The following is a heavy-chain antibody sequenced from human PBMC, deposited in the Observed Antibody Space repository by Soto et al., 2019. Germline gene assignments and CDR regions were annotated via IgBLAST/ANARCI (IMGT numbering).Heavy chain of an antibody. D-gene: IGHD3-10*01. CDR3: ARDLSVRGVIGYFDL. CDR2: IIPILGIA. J-gene: IGHJ2*01. Sequence: QVQLVQSGAEVKKPGCSVKVSCKASGGTFSSYTISWVRQAPGQGLEWMGRIIPILGIANYAQKFQGRVTITADKSTSTAYMELSRLRSEDTAEYYCARDLSVRGVIGYFDLWGRGTLVTVSS. CDR1: GGTFSSYT. V-gene: IGHV1-69*08.